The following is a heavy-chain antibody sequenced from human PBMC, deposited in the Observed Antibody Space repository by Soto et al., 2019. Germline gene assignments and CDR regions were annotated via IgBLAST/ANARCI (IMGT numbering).Heavy chain of an antibody. CDR3: ARGPTPTTVTTPDYYYYGMDV. Sequence: ASVKVSCKASGYTFTGYYMHWVRQAPGQGLEWMGWINPNSGGTNYAQKFQGWVTMTRDTSISTAYMELSRLRSDDTAVYYCARGPTPTTVTTPDYYYYGMDVWGQGTTVTVSS. CDR2: INPNSGGT. J-gene: IGHJ6*02. D-gene: IGHD4-17*01. V-gene: IGHV1-2*04. CDR1: GYTFTGYY.